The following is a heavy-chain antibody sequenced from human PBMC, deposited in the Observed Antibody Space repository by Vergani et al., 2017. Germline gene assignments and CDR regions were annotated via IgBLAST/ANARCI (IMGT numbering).Heavy chain of an antibody. V-gene: IGHV3-30*03. D-gene: IGHD5-12*01. CDR2: ISYDGSNK. Sequence: VQLLESGGGVVQPGRSLRLSCAASGFTFSSYGMHWVRQAPGKGLEWVAVISYDGSNKYYADSVKGRFTISRDNSKNTLYLQMNSLRAEDTAVYYCARRPVDMNFDYWGQGTLVTVSS. CDR3: ARRPVDMNFDY. CDR1: GFTFSSYG. J-gene: IGHJ4*02.